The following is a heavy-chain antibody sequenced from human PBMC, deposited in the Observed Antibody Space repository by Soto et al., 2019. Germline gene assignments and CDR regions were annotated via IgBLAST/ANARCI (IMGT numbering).Heavy chain of an antibody. V-gene: IGHV4-39*02. CDR1: GGSISSSSYY. CDR2: IYYSGST. CDR3: ARDPYLAH. J-gene: IGHJ6*04. D-gene: IGHD2-21*01. Sequence: SETPSLTCTVSGGSISSSSYYWGWIRQPPGKGLEWIGSIYYSGSTYYNPSLKSRVTISVDTSKNQFSLKLSSVTAADTAVYYCARDPYLAHRGKGTTVTVSS.